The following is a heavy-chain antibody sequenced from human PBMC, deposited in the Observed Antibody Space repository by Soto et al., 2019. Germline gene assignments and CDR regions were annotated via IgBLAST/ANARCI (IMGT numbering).Heavy chain of an antibody. CDR3: ARDERLTTYYYDSSGYLRGFDP. CDR1: GGSFSGYY. CDR2: IYYSGST. D-gene: IGHD3-22*01. V-gene: IGHV4-30-4*01. J-gene: IGHJ5*02. Sequence: SETLSLTCAVYGGSFSGYYWSWIRQPPVNGLEWIGYIYYSGSTYYNPSLKSRVTISVDTSKNQFSLKLSSVTAADTAVYYCARDERLTTYYYDSSGYLRGFDPWGQGTLVTVSS.